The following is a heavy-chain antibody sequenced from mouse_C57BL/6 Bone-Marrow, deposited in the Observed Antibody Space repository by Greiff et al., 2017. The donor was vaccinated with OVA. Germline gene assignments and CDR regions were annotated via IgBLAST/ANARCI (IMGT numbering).Heavy chain of an antibody. V-gene: IGHV1-59*01. CDR2: IDPSDSYT. CDR3: ARRGLDY. J-gene: IGHJ4*01. CDR1: GYTFTSYW. Sequence: VQLQQPGAELVRPGTSVKLSCKASGYTFTSYWMHWVKQRPGQGLEWIGVIDPSDSYTNYNQKFKGKATLTVDTSSSTAYMQLSSLTSEDSAVYYCARRGLDYWGQGTSVTVSS.